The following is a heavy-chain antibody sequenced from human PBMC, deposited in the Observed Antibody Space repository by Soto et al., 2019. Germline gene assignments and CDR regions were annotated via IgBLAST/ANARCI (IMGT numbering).Heavy chain of an antibody. CDR2: INHSGST. D-gene: IGHD2-15*01. Sequence: KPSETLSLTCAVYGGSFSGYYWSWIRQPPGKGLEWIGEINHSGSTNYNPSLKSRVTISVDTSKNQFSLKLSSVTAADTAVYYCARGGVVATMGMDVWGQGTTVTVSS. CDR1: GGSFSGYY. V-gene: IGHV4-34*01. J-gene: IGHJ6*02. CDR3: ARGGVVATMGMDV.